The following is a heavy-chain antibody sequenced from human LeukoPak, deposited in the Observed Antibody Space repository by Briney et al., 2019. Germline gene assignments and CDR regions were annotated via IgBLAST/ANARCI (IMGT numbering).Heavy chain of an antibody. V-gene: IGHV1-18*01. J-gene: IGHJ6*03. Sequence: ASVKVSCKASGYTFTSYGISWVRQAPGQGLEWMGWISAYNGNTNYAQKLQGRVTMTTDTSTSTAYMELRSLRSDDTAVYYCARELTYYYDSSGYKYYDYYYMDVWGKGTTVTAS. CDR2: ISAYNGNT. CDR3: ARELTYYYDSSGYKYYDYYYMDV. D-gene: IGHD3-22*01. CDR1: GYTFTSYG.